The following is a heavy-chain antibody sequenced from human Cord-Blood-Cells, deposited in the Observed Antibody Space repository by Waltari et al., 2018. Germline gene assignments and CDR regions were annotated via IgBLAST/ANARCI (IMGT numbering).Heavy chain of an antibody. V-gene: IGHV3-21*01. CDR2: ISSSSSYI. Sequence: EVQLVESGGGLVKPGGSLRLSCAASGFTFSSYSMNWVRKAQGKGLECVSSISSSSSYIYYADSVKGRFTISRDNAKNSLYLQMNSLRAEDTAVYYCARVFTIDYHDAFDIWGQGTMVTVSS. CDR3: ARVFTIDYHDAFDI. D-gene: IGHD3-3*01. CDR1: GFTFSSYS. J-gene: IGHJ3*02.